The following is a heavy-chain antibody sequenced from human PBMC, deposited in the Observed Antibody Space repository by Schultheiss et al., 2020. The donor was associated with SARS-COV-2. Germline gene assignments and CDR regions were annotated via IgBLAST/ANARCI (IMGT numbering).Heavy chain of an antibody. CDR3: ARLGSGWYLSDY. J-gene: IGHJ4*02. CDR2: ISWNSGII. V-gene: IGHV3-9*01. D-gene: IGHD6-19*01. Sequence: GGSLRLSCAASGFTFDDYAMHWVRQAPGKGLEWVTCISWNSGIIGYADSVKGRFTISRDNAKNSLYLQMNSLRVEDTAVYYCARLGSGWYLSDYWGQGTLVTVSS. CDR1: GFTFDDYA.